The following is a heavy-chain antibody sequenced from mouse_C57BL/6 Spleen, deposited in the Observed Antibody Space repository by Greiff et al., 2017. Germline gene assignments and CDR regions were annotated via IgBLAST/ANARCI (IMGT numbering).Heavy chain of an antibody. J-gene: IGHJ4*01. V-gene: IGHV1-55*01. CDR3: ARWGREFWSMDY. CDR2: IYPGSGST. Sequence: VKLEQPGAELVKPGASVKLSCKASGYTFTSYWMNWVKQRPGQGLEWIGDIYPGSGSTNYNEKIKGKFTLSVDKSSSTAYMQLSSLTSEDSAVYYCARWGREFWSMDYWGQGTSVTVSS. CDR1: GYTFTSYW.